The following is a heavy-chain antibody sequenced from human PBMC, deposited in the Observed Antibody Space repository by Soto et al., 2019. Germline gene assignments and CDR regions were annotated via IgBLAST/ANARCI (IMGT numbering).Heavy chain of an antibody. CDR3: AKVKKGAYGGKSPPPPFDY. V-gene: IGHV1-18*01. CDR2: ISAYNGNT. D-gene: IGHD2-15*01. CDR1: GYTFTSYG. Sequence: QVQLVQSGAEVKKPGASVKVSCKASGYTFTSYGISWVRQAPGQGLEWMGWISAYNGNTNYAQKLQGRVTMTTDTTTGKAYMEVRSLGSDDTAVYYCAKVKKGAYGGKSPPPPFDYWGQGTLVTVSS. J-gene: IGHJ4*02.